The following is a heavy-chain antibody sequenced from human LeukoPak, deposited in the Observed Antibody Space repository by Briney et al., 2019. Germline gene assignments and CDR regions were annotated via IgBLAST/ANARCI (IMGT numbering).Heavy chain of an antibody. D-gene: IGHD3-16*01. J-gene: IGHJ4*02. V-gene: IGHV3-7*05. CDR1: GFTFSTDF. CDR2: INGDGSET. Sequence: GVSLRLSCAASGFTFSTDFMTWVRQAPGKGLEWVANINGDGSETFCMDSLKGRFTISRDNAKNSLYLQMNSLRGEDTAVYFCARGFGNFYWGQGTLVTVSS. CDR3: ARGFGNFY.